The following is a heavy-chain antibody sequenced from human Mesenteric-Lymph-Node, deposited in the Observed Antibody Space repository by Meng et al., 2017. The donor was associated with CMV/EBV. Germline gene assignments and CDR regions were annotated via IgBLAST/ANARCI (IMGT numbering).Heavy chain of an antibody. CDR3: VRDSYYDSYYYGMDV. CDR2: INSDGSFT. Sequence: GESLKISCAASGFTVSSNYMSWVRQAPGKGLVWVSRINSDGSFTSYADSVRGRFTISRDNAKNTLYLQMNSLRAEDTAVYYCVRDSYYDSYYYGMDVWGQGTTVTVSS. V-gene: IGHV3-74*01. D-gene: IGHD3-3*01. J-gene: IGHJ6*02. CDR1: GFTVSSNY.